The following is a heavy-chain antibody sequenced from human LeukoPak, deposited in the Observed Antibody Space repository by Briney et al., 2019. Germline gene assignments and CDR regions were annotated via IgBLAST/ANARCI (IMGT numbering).Heavy chain of an antibody. CDR2: IYYSGST. Sequence: LETLSLTCTVSGGSISSYYWSWIRQPPGKGLEWIGYIYYSGSTNYNPSLKSRVTISVDTSKNQFSLKPSSVTAADTAVYYCARAPHFFDSSGSRYYFDYWGQGALVTVSS. CDR3: ARAPHFFDSSGSRYYFDY. D-gene: IGHD3-22*01. V-gene: IGHV4-59*01. CDR1: GGSISSYY. J-gene: IGHJ4*02.